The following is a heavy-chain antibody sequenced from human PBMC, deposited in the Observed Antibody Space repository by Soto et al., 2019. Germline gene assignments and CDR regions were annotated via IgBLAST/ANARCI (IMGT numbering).Heavy chain of an antibody. V-gene: IGHV4-30-4*01. CDR1: GGSISSGDYY. Sequence: KTXETLSLTCTVSGGSISSGDYYWSWIRQPPGKGLEWIGYIYYSGSTYYNPSLKSRVTISVDTSKNQFSLKLSSVTAADTAVYYCARVLGHNKYYDFWSGTRFDPWGQGTQVTVSS. D-gene: IGHD3-3*01. CDR2: IYYSGST. CDR3: ARVLGHNKYYDFWSGTRFDP. J-gene: IGHJ5*02.